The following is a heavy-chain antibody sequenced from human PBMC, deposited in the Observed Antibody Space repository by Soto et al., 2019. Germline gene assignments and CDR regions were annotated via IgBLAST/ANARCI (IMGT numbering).Heavy chain of an antibody. D-gene: IGHD6-25*01. J-gene: IGHJ6*03. Sequence: QVQLVQSGAEVKKPGSSVKVSCKASGGTFSSYTISWVRQAPGQGLEWMGRIIPILGIANYAQKFQGRVTITAHKPTSTAYMELSSLRSEDTAVYYCGSRLYYYYYMDVWGKGTTVTVSS. CDR1: GGTFSSYT. V-gene: IGHV1-69*02. CDR3: GSRLYYYYYMDV. CDR2: IIPILGIA.